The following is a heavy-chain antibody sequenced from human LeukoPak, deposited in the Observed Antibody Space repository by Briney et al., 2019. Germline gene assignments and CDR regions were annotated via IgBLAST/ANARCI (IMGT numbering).Heavy chain of an antibody. J-gene: IGHJ4*02. V-gene: IGHV3-23*01. CDR3: AKNRGGSYYSGSDY. Sequence: GGSLRLSCAASGFTFSNAWMNWVRQAPGKGLEWVSAVRGSDAGTSYADSVKGRFTISRDNSKNTLYLQMNSLRAEDTAVYYCAKNRGGSYYSGSDYWGQGTLVTVSS. D-gene: IGHD1-26*01. CDR2: VRGSDAGT. CDR1: GFTFSNAW.